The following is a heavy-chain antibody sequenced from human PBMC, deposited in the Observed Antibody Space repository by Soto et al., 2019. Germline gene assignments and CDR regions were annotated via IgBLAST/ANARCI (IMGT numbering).Heavy chain of an antibody. J-gene: IGHJ6*02. CDR3: ARGVHYYYNGMDV. CDR2: IWSDGSHN. Sequence: QVQLVESGGGVVQPGRSLRLSCAASGFSFSSYGMHWVRQAPGKGLEWVAVIWSDGSHNYYADSVKGQFTISRDNSKSRLYLQMNSLRAEDTAVYYCARGVHYYYNGMDVWGQGTTGTVSS. CDR1: GFSFSSYG. V-gene: IGHV3-33*01.